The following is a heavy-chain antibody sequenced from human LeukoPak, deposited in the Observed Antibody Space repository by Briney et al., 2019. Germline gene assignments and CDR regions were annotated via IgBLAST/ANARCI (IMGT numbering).Heavy chain of an antibody. D-gene: IGHD2-2*01. V-gene: IGHV1-69*13. CDR2: LLSIFVTA. CDR1: GGTFSSYA. J-gene: IGHJ6*03. Sequence: SAKVSWKASGGTFSSYAISLVPQAPGQGPELVGGLLSIFVTANYPHKLQGRVTITADESTSTAYMEVSSLRSEDTAVYYCARSPLAYCSSTGCLDRVCYYYYYMDVWGKGTTVTVSS. CDR3: ARSPLAYCSSTGCLDRVCYYYYYMDV.